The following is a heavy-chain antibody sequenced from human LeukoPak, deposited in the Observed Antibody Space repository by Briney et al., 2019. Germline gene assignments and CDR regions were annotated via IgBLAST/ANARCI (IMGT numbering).Heavy chain of an antibody. CDR1: GGTFSSYA. CDR3: AREGARSPAYFDY. Sequence: SVKVSCKASGGTFSSYAISWVRQAPGQGLEWMGGIIPIFGTANYAQKFQGRVTITADESTSTAYMELSSLRSEDTAVNYCAREGARSPAYFDYWGQGTLVTVSS. V-gene: IGHV1-69*13. D-gene: IGHD2-2*01. J-gene: IGHJ4*02. CDR2: IIPIFGTA.